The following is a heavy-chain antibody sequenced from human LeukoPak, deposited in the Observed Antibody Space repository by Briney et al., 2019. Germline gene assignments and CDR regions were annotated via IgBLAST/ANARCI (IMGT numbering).Heavy chain of an antibody. CDR2: ISYDGSNK. CDR1: GFTFSSYA. J-gene: IGHJ4*02. Sequence: PGGSLRLSCAASGFTFSSYAMHWVRQAPGKGLEWVAVISYDGSNKYYADSGKGRFTISRDNSKNTLYLQMNSLRAEDTAVYYCARDTASRLVGALFDYWGQGTLVTVSS. D-gene: IGHD1-26*01. V-gene: IGHV3-30-3*01. CDR3: ARDTASRLVGALFDY.